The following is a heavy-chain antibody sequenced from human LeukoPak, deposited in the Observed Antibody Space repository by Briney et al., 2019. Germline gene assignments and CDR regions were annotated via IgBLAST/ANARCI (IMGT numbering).Heavy chain of an antibody. CDR3: ARLYGQAAADY. V-gene: IGHV4-4*09. J-gene: IGHJ4*02. D-gene: IGHD6-13*01. CDR2: IYTGGGT. Sequence: SETLSLTCTVSGGSISSYYWSWIRQPPGKGLEWIGYIYTGGGTNYNPSLKSRVTISVDTSKNQFSLKLNSVTAADTAVYYCARLYGQAAADYWGQGTLVTVSS. CDR1: GGSISSYY.